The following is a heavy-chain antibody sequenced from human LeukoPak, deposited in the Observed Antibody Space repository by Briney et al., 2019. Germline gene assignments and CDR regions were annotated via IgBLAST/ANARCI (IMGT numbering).Heavy chain of an antibody. CDR1: GGSISSGTYY. J-gene: IGHJ4*02. CDR2: IYTSGST. CDR3: AIMITFAGVIVRDH. Sequence: SETLSLTCTVSGGSISSGTYYWSWIRQPAGKGLEWIGRIYTSGSTNYNPSLKSRVTISVDTSKNQFSLKLSSVTAADTAVYYCAIMITFAGVIVRDHWGQGTLVTVSS. D-gene: IGHD3-16*02. V-gene: IGHV4-61*02.